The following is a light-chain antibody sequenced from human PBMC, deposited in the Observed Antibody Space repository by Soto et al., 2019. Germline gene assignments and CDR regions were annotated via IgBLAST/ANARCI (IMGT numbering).Light chain of an antibody. CDR2: DAS. V-gene: IGKV1-5*01. J-gene: IGKJ1*01. Sequence: DLPMTQSPSTLSASVGDRVTITCRASQSISSWLAWYQQKPGKAPKLLIYDASSLESGVPSRFSGSGSGTEFTLTIRSLKPDDFATYYCQQYNSYSTFGQGTKLDIK. CDR3: QQYNSYST. CDR1: QSISSW.